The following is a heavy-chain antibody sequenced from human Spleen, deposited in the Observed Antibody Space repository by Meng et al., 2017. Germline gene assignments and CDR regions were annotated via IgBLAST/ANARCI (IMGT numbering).Heavy chain of an antibody. D-gene: IGHD3-22*01. V-gene: IGHV4-61*01. CDR1: GGSVSSGSYY. J-gene: IGHJ5*02. CDR3: ARSLITMIVVVPGNFDP. CDR2: IYYSGST. Sequence: SETLSLTCTVSGGSVSSGSYYWSWIRQPPGKGLEWIGYIYYSGSTNYNPSLKSRVTISVDTSKNQFSLKLSSVTAADTAVYYCARSLITMIVVVPGNFDPWDQGTLVTVSS.